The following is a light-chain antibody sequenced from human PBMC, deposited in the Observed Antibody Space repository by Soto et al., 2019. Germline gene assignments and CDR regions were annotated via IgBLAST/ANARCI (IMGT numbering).Light chain of an antibody. V-gene: IGKV3-15*01. J-gene: IGKJ1*01. Sequence: EIVMTQSPATLSVSPGERATLSCRASQSVSSNLAWYQQKPGQAPRLLIYGASTRATGIPARFSGSGSGTEFTLTISGLQSEDFAVYYCQQYNNWGTFGQGTKVETK. CDR2: GAS. CDR3: QQYNNWGT. CDR1: QSVSSN.